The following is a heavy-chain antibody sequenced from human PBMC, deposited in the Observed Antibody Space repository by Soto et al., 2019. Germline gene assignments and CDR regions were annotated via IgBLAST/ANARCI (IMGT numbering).Heavy chain of an antibody. D-gene: IGHD3-10*01. CDR1: GFTFSSYG. Sequence: QVQLVESGGGVVQPGRSLRLSCAASGFTFSSYGMHWVRQAPGKGLEWVAVISYDGSNKYYADSVKGRFTISRDNSKNTLYLQMNSLRAEDTAVYYCAKDRGVPVWGQGTTVTVSS. V-gene: IGHV3-30*18. CDR2: ISYDGSNK. J-gene: IGHJ6*02. CDR3: AKDRGVPV.